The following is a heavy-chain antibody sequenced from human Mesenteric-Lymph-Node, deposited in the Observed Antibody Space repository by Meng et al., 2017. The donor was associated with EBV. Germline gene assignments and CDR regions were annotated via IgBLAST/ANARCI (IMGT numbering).Heavy chain of an antibody. V-gene: IGHV6-1*01. Sequence: HLQQSCPGLVNPSQTPLPSCALFGDIVSSSSVTWNWIRQSPSKGLEWLGRTCYRSRWYNDYAVSVKSRITISPDTSKNHFSLQLNSVTPEDTAVYFCARGNPGSNGYFDFWGQGTLVTVSS. CDR3: ARGNPGSNGYFDF. CDR2: TCYRSRWYN. D-gene: IGHD1-26*01. CDR1: GDIVSSSSVT. J-gene: IGHJ4*02.